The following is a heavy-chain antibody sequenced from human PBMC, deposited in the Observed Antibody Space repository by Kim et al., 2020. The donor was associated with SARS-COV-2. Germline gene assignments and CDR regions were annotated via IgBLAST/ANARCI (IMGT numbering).Heavy chain of an antibody. D-gene: IGHD3-3*01. Sequence: SETLSLTCAVYGGSFSGYYWSWIRQPPGKGLEWIGEINHSGSTNYNPSLKSRVTISVDTSKNQFSLKLSSVTAADTAVYYCARSGFFLRFLEWLSRGNWFDPWGQGTLVTVSS. CDR2: INHSGST. J-gene: IGHJ5*02. CDR1: GGSFSGYY. CDR3: ARSGFFLRFLEWLSRGNWFDP. V-gene: IGHV4-34*01.